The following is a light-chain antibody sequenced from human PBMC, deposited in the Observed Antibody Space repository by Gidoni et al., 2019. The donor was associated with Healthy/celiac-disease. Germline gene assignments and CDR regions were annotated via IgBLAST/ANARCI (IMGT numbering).Light chain of an antibody. CDR3: QQRSNWPYT. CDR2: DAS. CDR1: QSVSSY. V-gene: IGKV3-11*01. Sequence: EIVLTQSPATLSLSPGERATLSCRASQSVSSYLAWYQQKPGQAPRLLIYDASNRATSIPARLSGSGSGTDFTLTISSLEPEDFAVYYCQQRSNWPYTFGQGTKLEIK. J-gene: IGKJ2*01.